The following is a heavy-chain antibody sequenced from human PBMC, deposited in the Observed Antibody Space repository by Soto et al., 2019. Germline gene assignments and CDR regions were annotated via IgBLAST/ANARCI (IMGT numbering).Heavy chain of an antibody. CDR2: INHSGST. V-gene: IGHV4-34*01. CDR3: ARGRKGAVAGTEVFDY. Sequence: QVQLQQWGAGLLKPSETLSLTCAVYGGSFSGYYWSWIRQPPGKGLEWIGEINHSGSTNYNPSLKSRVTISVDTSKNQFSRKLSSVTAADTAVYYCARGRKGAVAGTEVFDYWGQGTLVTVSS. CDR1: GGSFSGYY. J-gene: IGHJ4*02. D-gene: IGHD6-19*01.